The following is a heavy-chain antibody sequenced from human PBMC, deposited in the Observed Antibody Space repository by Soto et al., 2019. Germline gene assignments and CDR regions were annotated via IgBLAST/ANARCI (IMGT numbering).Heavy chain of an antibody. CDR2: IYYSGST. V-gene: IGHV4-30-4*01. J-gene: IGHJ4*02. Sequence: PSETLSLTCTVSGGSISSGDYYWSWIRQPPGKGLEWIGYIYYSGSTYYNPSLKSRVTISVDTSKNQFSLKLSSVTAADTAVYYCARLNDNSGYYFDYWGQGALVTAPQ. CDR1: GGSISSGDYY. D-gene: IGHD3-22*01. CDR3: ARLNDNSGYYFDY.